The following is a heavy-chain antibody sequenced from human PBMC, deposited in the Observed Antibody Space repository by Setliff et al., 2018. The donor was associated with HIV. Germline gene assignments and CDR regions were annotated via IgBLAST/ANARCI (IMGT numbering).Heavy chain of an antibody. CDR3: ARGGLGVVGAIDY. J-gene: IGHJ4*02. CDR1: GGSFSGYY. Sequence: LPCAVYGGSFSGYYWTWIRQPPGRGLEWIGEIIHSGGTNYNRSLKSRVTISVDTSKNQFSLNLSSVTAADTAVYYCARGGLGVVGAIDYWSQGTLVTVSS. CDR2: IIHSGGT. V-gene: IGHV4-34*01. D-gene: IGHD2-15*01.